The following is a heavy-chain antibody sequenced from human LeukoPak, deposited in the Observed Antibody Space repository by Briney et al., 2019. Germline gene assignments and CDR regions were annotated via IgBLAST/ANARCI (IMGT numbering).Heavy chain of an antibody. CDR2: ISSSSSYI. Sequence: GGSLRLSYAGSGITFNSYTMNWVRQAPGKGLEWVTSISSSSSYIYYAASVKGRFTISRDNAKDSLYLQMNRLKAEDTAVYYCARGGYHGLGNDFRFDPWGQGTLVTVSS. D-gene: IGHD3-10*01. J-gene: IGHJ5*02. CDR3: ARGGYHGLGNDFRFDP. V-gene: IGHV3-21*01. CDR1: GITFNSYT.